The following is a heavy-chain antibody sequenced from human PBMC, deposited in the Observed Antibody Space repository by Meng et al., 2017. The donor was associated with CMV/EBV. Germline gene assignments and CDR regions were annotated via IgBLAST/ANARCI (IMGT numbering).Heavy chain of an antibody. Sequence: SYAMPWARQAPGKGLEWVAVISYDGSNKYYADSVKGRFTISRDNSKNTLYLQMNSLRAEDTAVYYCAREGVRGDIVVVPAAISWFDPWGQGTLVTVSS. V-gene: IGHV3-30*04. CDR3: AREGVRGDIVVVPAAISWFDP. CDR1: SYA. CDR2: ISYDGSNK. J-gene: IGHJ5*02. D-gene: IGHD2-2*02.